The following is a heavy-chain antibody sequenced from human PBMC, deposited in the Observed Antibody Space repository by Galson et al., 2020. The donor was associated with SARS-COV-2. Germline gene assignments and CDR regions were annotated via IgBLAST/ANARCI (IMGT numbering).Heavy chain of an antibody. D-gene: IGHD5-18*01. J-gene: IGHJ4*02. CDR3: ARYRLTYFDS. CDR1: GFSLSTTTVG. V-gene: IGHV2-5*02. CDR2: IFWDDDK. Sequence: KMSGPTLVKPTQTLTLTCTFSGFSLSTTTVGVGWIRQPPGKALERLALIFWDDDKRYSPSLKSRLTITKDTSKNQVVLTMTTMDPVDTATYYCARYRLTYFDSWGQGTLVTVSS.